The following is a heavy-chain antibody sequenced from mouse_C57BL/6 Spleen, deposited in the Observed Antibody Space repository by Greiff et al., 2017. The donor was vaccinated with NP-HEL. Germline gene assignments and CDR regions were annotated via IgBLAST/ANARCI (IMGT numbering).Heavy chain of an antibody. Sequence: EVKLLESGPGLVKPSQSLSLTCSVTGYSITRGYYWNWIRQFPGNKLEWMGYISYDGSNNYNPSLKNRISITRDTSKNQFFLKLNSVTTEDTATYYCARDLDGYYEPFAYWGQGTLVTVSA. CDR3: ARDLDGYYEPFAY. D-gene: IGHD2-3*01. J-gene: IGHJ3*01. CDR1: GYSITRGYY. CDR2: ISYDGSN. V-gene: IGHV3-6*01.